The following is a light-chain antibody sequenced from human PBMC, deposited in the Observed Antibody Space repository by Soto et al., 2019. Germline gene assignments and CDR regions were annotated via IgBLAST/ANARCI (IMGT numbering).Light chain of an antibody. J-gene: IGKJ3*01. CDR3: QQSYGFT. Sequence: DIQMTQSPSSLSASVGDRVTITCRASQSVNTYLNWYQQKPGKVPKVLIYSASSLLSGVPSRFSGSGSGTDFTLTISSLQPEDFATYYCQQSYGFTFGPGTKVDI. CDR2: SAS. CDR1: QSVNTY. V-gene: IGKV1-39*01.